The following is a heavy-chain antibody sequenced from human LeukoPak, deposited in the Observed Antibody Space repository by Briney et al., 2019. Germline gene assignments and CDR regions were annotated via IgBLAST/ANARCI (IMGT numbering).Heavy chain of an antibody. D-gene: IGHD3-10*01. J-gene: IGHJ4*02. Sequence: GESLKISCKGSGYSFTSYWIGWVRQMPGKGLEWMGIIYPGDSDTRYSPSFQGQVTISADKSISTAYLQWSSLKASDTAMYYCARQDKPWFGELPLYYFDYWGQGTLVTVSS. CDR3: ARQDKPWFGELPLYYFDY. CDR2: IYPGDSDT. V-gene: IGHV5-51*01. CDR1: GYSFTSYW.